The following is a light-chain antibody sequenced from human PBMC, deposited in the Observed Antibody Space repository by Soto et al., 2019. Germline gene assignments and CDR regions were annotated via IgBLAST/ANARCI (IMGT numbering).Light chain of an antibody. J-gene: IGKJ4*01. CDR2: DAS. CDR1: QSVSSSY. V-gene: IGKV3D-20*01. Sequence: EIVLTQSPATLSLSPGERATLSCGASQSVSSSYLAWYQQKPGLAPRLLIYDASSRATGNPDRFSGSGSGTEFTLTFYRLEPDDLGEYYCSKYDNSPHSFGGGPKADTK. CDR3: SKYDNSPHS.